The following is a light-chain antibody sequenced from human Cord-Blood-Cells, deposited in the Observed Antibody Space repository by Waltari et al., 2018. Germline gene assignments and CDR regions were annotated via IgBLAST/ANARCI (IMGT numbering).Light chain of an antibody. J-gene: IGKJ1*01. CDR1: QSISSY. Sequence: DIQMTQSPSSLSASVGDRVTIPCRASQSISSYLNWYQQKPGKAPKPLIYAASSLQSGVPSRFSGSGSGTDCTLTISSLQPEDFATYYCQQSYITPWTFGQGTKVEIK. CDR3: QQSYITPWT. CDR2: AAS. V-gene: IGKV1-39*01.